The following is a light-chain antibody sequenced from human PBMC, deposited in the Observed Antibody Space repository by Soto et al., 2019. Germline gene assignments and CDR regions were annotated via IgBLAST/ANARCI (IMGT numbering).Light chain of an antibody. V-gene: IGKV3D-15*01. CDR1: QGMGDT. CDR2: DTS. Sequence: EVVRRQSPATLSVSPGEGAKISCRASQGMGDTLAWYQHKPCQTHRLTIYDTSSRATGIPDRFSGSGSGTDFTLTISRLEPEDFAVYCGHQYKHWLTWTFGQGTKVDIK. CDR3: HQYKHWLTWT. J-gene: IGKJ1*01.